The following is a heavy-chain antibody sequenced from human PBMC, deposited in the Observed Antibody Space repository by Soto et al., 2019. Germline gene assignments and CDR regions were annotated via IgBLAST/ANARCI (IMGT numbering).Heavy chain of an antibody. D-gene: IGHD6-19*01. CDR1: GFTFSSYS. CDR2: ISSHSSTL. CDR3: VRDGSGNLYLNWFDP. Sequence: GGSLRLSCAASGFTFSSYSMNWVRQAPGKGLEWISYISSHSSTLYYADSVKGRFTISRDNAGNSLYLQMNSLRDEDTAVYYCVRDGSGNLYLNWFDPWGQGTLVTVSS. J-gene: IGHJ5*02. V-gene: IGHV3-48*02.